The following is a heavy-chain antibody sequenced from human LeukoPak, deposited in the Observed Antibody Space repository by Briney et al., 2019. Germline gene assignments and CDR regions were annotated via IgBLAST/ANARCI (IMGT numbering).Heavy chain of an antibody. Sequence: RASVKVSCKASGGTFSSYAISWVRQAPGQGLEWMGGIIPIFGTANYAQKFQGRVTITADESTSTAYMELSSLRSEDTAVYYCARGWFGEFDPWGQGTLVTVSS. J-gene: IGHJ5*02. V-gene: IGHV1-69*01. CDR1: GGTFSSYA. CDR3: ARGWFGEFDP. CDR2: IIPIFGTA. D-gene: IGHD3-10*01.